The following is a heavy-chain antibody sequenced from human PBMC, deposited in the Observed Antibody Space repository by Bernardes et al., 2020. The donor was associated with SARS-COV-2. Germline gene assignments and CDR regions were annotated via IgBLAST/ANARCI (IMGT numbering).Heavy chain of an antibody. V-gene: IGHV3-74*01. CDR2: ISTDGRTI. Sequence: GGSLRLSCAASGSTFSGHWMHWVRQVPGQGLVWVSRISTDGRTINYADSVKGRFTISRDNAKDTLYLQMNSLRAEDTAVYYCARDGSAWSRDLWGQGTLVTVSS. CDR1: GSTFSGHW. CDR3: ARDGSAWSRDL. J-gene: IGHJ5*02. D-gene: IGHD6-19*01.